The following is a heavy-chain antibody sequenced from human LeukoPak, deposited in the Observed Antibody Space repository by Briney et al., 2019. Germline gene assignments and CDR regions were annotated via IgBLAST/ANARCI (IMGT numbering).Heavy chain of an antibody. CDR1: GFTFSSYA. D-gene: IGHD4-17*01. CDR2: ISYDGSDN. J-gene: IGHJ4*02. CDR3: VRETEAYGE. Sequence: GGSLRLSCTASGFTFSSYAMHWVRQAPGKGLEWVAVISYDGSDNYYADSVKGRFTISRDNSEKTLYLQMNSLRAEDTAIYYCVRETEAYGEWGQGTLVTVSS. V-gene: IGHV3-30-3*01.